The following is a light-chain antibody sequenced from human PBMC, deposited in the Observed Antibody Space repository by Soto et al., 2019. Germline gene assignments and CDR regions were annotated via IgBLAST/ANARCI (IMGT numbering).Light chain of an antibody. Sequence: EIVMTQSPATLSVSPGERATLSCRASQSVSSNLAWYQQKPGQSPRLLIYGASTRATDIPATFSGSGSGTEFTLTTNSLQSEDFAVYYCQQYKDWPLTFGQGTKVEIK. CDR1: QSVSSN. CDR2: GAS. CDR3: QQYKDWPLT. J-gene: IGKJ1*01. V-gene: IGKV3-15*01.